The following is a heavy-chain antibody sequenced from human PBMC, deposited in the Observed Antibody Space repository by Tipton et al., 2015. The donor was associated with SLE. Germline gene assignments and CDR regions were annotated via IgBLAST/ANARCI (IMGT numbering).Heavy chain of an antibody. CDR1: GFSITSGFN. D-gene: IGHD5-18*01. CDR3: ARVLQGAMVPYYFDS. CDR2: IYHTGTT. V-gene: IGHV4-38-2*02. Sequence: TLSLTCTVSGFSITSGFNWGWIRQPPGKGLEWIGMIYHTGTTNYNPSLQRRVAISVDTSKNQFSLKLNSMTAADTAVYYCARVLQGAMVPYYFDSWGQGTLVTVSS. J-gene: IGHJ4*02.